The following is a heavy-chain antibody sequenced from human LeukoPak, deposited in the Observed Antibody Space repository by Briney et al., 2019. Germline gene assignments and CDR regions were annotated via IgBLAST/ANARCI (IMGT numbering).Heavy chain of an antibody. CDR2: ISSSGTTI. J-gene: IGHJ4*02. D-gene: IGHD6-19*01. CDR1: GFTFSDYY. Sequence: GGSLRLSCAASGFTFSDYYMSWIRQAPGKGLEWVSYISSSGTTIYYADSVKGRFTISRDNAKNSLHLQMNSLRAEDTAVYYCATHKGSGWYVYWGQGTLVTVSS. V-gene: IGHV3-11*01. CDR3: ATHKGSGWYVY.